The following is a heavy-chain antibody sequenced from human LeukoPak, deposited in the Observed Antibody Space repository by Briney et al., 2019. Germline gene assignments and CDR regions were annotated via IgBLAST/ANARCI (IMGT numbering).Heavy chain of an antibody. J-gene: IGHJ4*02. CDR2: IYSGGST. CDR3: ATQIAARPSGYFDY. V-gene: IGHV3-53*01. D-gene: IGHD6-6*01. Sequence: PGGSLRLSCAASGFAVSSNYMSWVRQAPGKGLEWVSVIYSGGSTYYADSVKGRFTISRDNSKNTLYLQMNSLRAEDTAVYYCATQIAARPSGYFDYWGQGTLVTVSS. CDR1: GFAVSSNY.